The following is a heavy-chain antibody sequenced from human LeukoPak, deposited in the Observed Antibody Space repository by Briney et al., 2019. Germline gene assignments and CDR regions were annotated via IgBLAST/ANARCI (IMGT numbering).Heavy chain of an antibody. J-gene: IGHJ4*02. V-gene: IGHV3-30*19. CDR3: ARASGKERYDYVWGSLFDY. CDR1: GFTFNNYA. CDR2: ISYDGSNK. D-gene: IGHD3-16*01. Sequence: GGSLRLSCAASGFTFNNYAMHWVRQAPGKGLEWVAVISYDGSNKYYADSVKGRFTISRDNSKNTLYLQMNSLRAEDTAVYYCARASGKERYDYVWGSLFDYWGQGTLVTVS.